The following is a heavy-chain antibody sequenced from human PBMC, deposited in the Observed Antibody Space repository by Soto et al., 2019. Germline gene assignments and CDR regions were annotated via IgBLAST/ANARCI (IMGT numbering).Heavy chain of an antibody. CDR1: GGYISSGGYY. J-gene: IGHJ4*02. D-gene: IGHD3-22*01. V-gene: IGHV4-31*03. CDR2: IYYSGST. Sequence: PSETLSLTCTVSGGYISSGGYYWSWIRQHPGKGLEWIGYIYYSGSTYYNPSLKSRVTISVDTSKNQFSLKLSSVTAADTAVYYCARWIGDSSGYYQYYFDYWGQGTLVTVSS. CDR3: ARWIGDSSGYYQYYFDY.